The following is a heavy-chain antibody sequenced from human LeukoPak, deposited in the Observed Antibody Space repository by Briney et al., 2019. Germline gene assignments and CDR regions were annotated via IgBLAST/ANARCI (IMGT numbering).Heavy chain of an antibody. J-gene: IGHJ4*02. Sequence: GGSLRLSCAASGFSFRTYAMTWVRQAPGKGLEWVLSISGSGATTYNADPLKGRFTISRDNSENTLYLQMNSLRAEDTAVYYCAKESTSSGYYYAPDYWGQGTLVTVS. CDR2: ISGSGATT. V-gene: IGHV3-23*01. D-gene: IGHD3-22*01. CDR1: GFSFRTYA. CDR3: AKESTSSGYYYAPDY.